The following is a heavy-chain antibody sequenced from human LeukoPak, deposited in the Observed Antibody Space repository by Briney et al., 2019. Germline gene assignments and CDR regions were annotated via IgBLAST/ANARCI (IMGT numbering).Heavy chain of an antibody. CDR1: GFTFSSYG. V-gene: IGHV3-30*02. J-gene: IGHJ5*02. Sequence: GGSLRLSCAASGFTFSSYGMHWVRQAPGKGLEWVAFIRYDGSNKYYADSVKGRFTISRDNSKNTLYLQMNSLRAEDTAVYYCARRAPECGPIGLGDCNWFDPWGQGTLVTVSS. CDR3: ARRAPECGPIGLGDCNWFDP. D-gene: IGHD3-16*01. CDR2: IRYDGSNK.